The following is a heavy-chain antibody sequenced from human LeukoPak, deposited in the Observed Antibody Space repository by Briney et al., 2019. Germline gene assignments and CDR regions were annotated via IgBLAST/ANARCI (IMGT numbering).Heavy chain of an antibody. CDR3: ARDFSGT. V-gene: IGHV3-53*01. J-gene: IGHJ5*02. D-gene: IGHD3-3*01. Sequence: GGSLRLSCAVSGATVSSNYMSWVRQAPGKGLEWVSVIYSGGSSFYADSVKGRFTISRDISKNTLCLQMNSLRVDDTAVYYCARDFSGTWGQGTLVTVSS. CDR2: IYSGGSS. CDR1: GATVSSNY.